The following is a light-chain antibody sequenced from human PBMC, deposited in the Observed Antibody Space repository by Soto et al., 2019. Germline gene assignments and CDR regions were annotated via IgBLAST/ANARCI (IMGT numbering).Light chain of an antibody. J-gene: IGLJ2*01. V-gene: IGLV1-51*01. CDR3: GTWDSSLSAVL. Sequence: QSVLTQPPSVSAAPGQKVTISCSGSSSNIGNYYIFWYQQLPRTAPNLLIYDNNKRPTGIPDRFSGSKSGTSGTLGITGLQTGAEAEYYCGTWDSSLSAVLFGGGTQLTVL. CDR1: SSNIGNYY. CDR2: DNN.